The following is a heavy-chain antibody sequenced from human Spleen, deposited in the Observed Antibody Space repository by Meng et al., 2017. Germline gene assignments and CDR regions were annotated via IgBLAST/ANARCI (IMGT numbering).Heavy chain of an antibody. V-gene: IGHV2-5*01. CDR3: VHRGGDWGLDY. Sequence: QITLKESGPTLVKPTQTLTLTCTFSGFSLCTSGVDGGWIRQPPGKAREWLAVIIWNDDKRYSPALESRSPTTKEPSKNQLVLTRGDMAPVDTATFYGVHRGGDWGLDYWAREPWSPSPQ. D-gene: IGHD3-10*01. J-gene: IGHJ4*02. CDR2: IIWNDDK. CDR1: GFSLCTSGVD.